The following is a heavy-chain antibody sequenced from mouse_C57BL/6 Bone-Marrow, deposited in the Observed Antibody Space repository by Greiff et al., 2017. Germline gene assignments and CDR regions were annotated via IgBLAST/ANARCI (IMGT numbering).Heavy chain of an antibody. CDR3: ARRDYDRTWFAY. Sequence: EVKLMESGGDLVKPGGSLKLSCAASGFTFSSYGMSWVRQTPDKRLEWVATISSGGSYTYYPDSVKGRFTISRDNAKNTLYLQMSSLKSEDTAMYYCARRDYDRTWFAYWGQGTLVTVSA. D-gene: IGHD2-4*01. V-gene: IGHV5-6*02. J-gene: IGHJ3*01. CDR2: ISSGGSYT. CDR1: GFTFSSYG.